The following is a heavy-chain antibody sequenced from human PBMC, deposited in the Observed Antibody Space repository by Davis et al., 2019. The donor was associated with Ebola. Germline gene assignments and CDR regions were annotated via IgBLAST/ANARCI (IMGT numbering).Heavy chain of an antibody. J-gene: IGHJ4*02. Sequence: ASVKVSCKASGYTFTSYYVHWVRQAPGQGLEWMGIINPSGGSTSYAQKFQGRVTMTRDTSTSTVYMELSSLRSEDTAVYYCARDLKVYAAGTDLFGYWGQGTLVTVSS. CDR1: GYTFTSYY. CDR3: ARDLKVYAAGTDLFGY. D-gene: IGHD6-13*01. V-gene: IGHV1-46*01. CDR2: INPSGGST.